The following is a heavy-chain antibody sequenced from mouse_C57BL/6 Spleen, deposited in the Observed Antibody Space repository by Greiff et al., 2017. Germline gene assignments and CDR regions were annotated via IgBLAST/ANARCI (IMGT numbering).Heavy chain of an antibody. Sequence: VQLQQSGAELVRPGTSVKVSCKASGYAFTNYLIEWVKQRPGKGLEWIGVINPGSGGTNYNEKFKGKATLTADKSSSTASMQLSSLTSEDSAVYFCARSRVVADYAMDYWGQGTSVTVSS. V-gene: IGHV1-54*01. J-gene: IGHJ4*01. CDR3: ARSRVVADYAMDY. D-gene: IGHD1-1*01. CDR2: INPGSGGT. CDR1: GYAFTNYL.